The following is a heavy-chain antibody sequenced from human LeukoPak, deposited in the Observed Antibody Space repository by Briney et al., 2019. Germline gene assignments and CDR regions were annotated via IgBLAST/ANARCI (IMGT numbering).Heavy chain of an antibody. D-gene: IGHD6-19*01. V-gene: IGHV1-69*05. CDR3: ARDCDSSGWATFDY. CDR1: GGTFSSYA. Sequence: ASVKVSCKASGGTFSSYAISWVRQAPGQGLEWMGGIIPIFGTANYAQKFQGRVTITTDESTSTAYMELSSLRSEDTAVYYCARDCDSSGWATFDYWGQGTLVTVSS. J-gene: IGHJ4*02. CDR2: IIPIFGTA.